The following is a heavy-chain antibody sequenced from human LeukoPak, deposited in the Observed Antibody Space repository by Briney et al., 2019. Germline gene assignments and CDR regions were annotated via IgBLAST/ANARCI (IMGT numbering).Heavy chain of an antibody. V-gene: IGHV4-30-4*07. CDR1: GGSISSGGYS. D-gene: IGHD3-22*01. Sequence: PSQTLSLTCAVSGGSISSGGYSWSWIRQPPGKAMEFIAYIYYTGNTYFNPSLKSRVTISVDTSKNQFSLKLSSVTAADTAVYYCARGSYYYDSSGYVDAFDIWGQGTMVTVSS. J-gene: IGHJ3*02. CDR3: ARGSYYYDSSGYVDAFDI. CDR2: IYYTGNT.